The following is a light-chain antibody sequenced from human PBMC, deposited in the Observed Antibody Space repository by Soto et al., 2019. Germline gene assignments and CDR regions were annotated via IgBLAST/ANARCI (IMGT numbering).Light chain of an antibody. J-gene: IGKJ1*01. Sequence: DIQLTQSPSSLSASVGDRVTITCRASQSINNYLNWYQQKPGKAPHLLIFAASNLQDGVPSRFSGSGSGTDFTLSISSLQPEDFETYYWQQSYGTHWTFGQGTKVDSK. CDR1: QSINNY. V-gene: IGKV1-39*01. CDR2: AAS. CDR3: QQSYGTHWT.